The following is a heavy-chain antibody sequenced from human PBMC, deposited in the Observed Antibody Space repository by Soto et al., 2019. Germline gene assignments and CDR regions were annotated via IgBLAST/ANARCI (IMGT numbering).Heavy chain of an antibody. CDR1: GGTFSSYA. J-gene: IGHJ6*02. Sequence: QVQLVQSGAELKKPGSSVKVSCKASGGTFSSYAISWVRQAPGQGLEWMGGIIPIFGTANYAQKFQGRVTITADESTSTAYMELSSLRSEDTAVYYCARGPTVTQRRNDYYYYYYGMDVWGQGTTVTVSS. CDR2: IIPIFGTA. V-gene: IGHV1-69*01. D-gene: IGHD4-17*01. CDR3: ARGPTVTQRRNDYYYYYYGMDV.